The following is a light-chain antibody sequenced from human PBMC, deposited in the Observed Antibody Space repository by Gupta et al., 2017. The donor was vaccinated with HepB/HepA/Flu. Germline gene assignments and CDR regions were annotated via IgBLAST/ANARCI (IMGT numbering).Light chain of an antibody. CDR3: QQYHVWPPIT. J-gene: IGKJ5*01. V-gene: IGKV3-15*01. CDR2: GAS. Sequence: EIVMTQSPATLSASLGDRVTLSCRASQSLSSNLAWYQKKPGQAHRLLIYGASTRATGIPDRFSGSGCGTEFTLTISSRQSEDFAVYYCQQYHVWPPITFGQGTRLDIK. CDR1: QSLSSN.